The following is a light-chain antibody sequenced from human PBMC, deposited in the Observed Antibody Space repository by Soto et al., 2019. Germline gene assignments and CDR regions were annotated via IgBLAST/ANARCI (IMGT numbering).Light chain of an antibody. CDR2: DVS. Sequence: QSVLTQPASVSGSPGQSITISCTGTSSDVGGYNYVSWYQQHPGKAPKLMIYDVSNRPSGVSNRFSGSKSGNAASLTISGLQPEDEADYYRSSYTSSSTLVFGGGTKLTVL. CDR3: SSYTSSSTLV. CDR1: SSDVGGYNY. V-gene: IGLV2-14*01. J-gene: IGLJ2*01.